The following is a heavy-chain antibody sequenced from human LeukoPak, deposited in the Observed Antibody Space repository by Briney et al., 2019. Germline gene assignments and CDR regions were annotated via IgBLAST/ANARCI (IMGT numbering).Heavy chain of an antibody. CDR3: ARGAGRDGYNPIPGLYWYFDL. CDR2: IIPIFGTA. V-gene: IGHV1-69*06. J-gene: IGHJ2*01. Sequence: SVKVSCKASGYTFTSYGINWVRQAPGQGLEWMGGIIPIFGTANYAQKFQGRVTITADKSTSTAYMELSSLRSEDTAVYYCARGAGRDGYNPIPGLYWYFDLWGRGTLVTVSS. CDR1: GYTFTSYG. D-gene: IGHD5-24*01.